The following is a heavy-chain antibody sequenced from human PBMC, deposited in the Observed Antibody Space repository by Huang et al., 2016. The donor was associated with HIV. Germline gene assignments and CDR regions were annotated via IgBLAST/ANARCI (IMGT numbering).Heavy chain of an antibody. J-gene: IGHJ4*02. D-gene: IGHD4-17*01. Sequence: QVHLVQSGAEVKKPGASVKVSCKASGYTFTNYDINWVRQAPGRGLEGMGWMNPNTGNPGCAQSFQGRVTMTRKTSITTAYMELTSLTSEDTAVYYCARSAYGDLDYWGLGTLVIVSS. V-gene: IGHV1-8*02. CDR2: MNPNTGNP. CDR1: GYTFTNYD. CDR3: ARSAYGDLDY.